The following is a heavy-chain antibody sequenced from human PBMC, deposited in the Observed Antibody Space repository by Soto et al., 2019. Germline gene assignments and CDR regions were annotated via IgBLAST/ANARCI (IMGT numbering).Heavy chain of an antibody. CDR2: IYYSGST. V-gene: IGHV4-59*13. CDR3: ARDRSPTRPYYDFWSGYPATNNWFDP. J-gene: IGHJ5*02. D-gene: IGHD3-3*01. CDR1: GGSISSYY. Sequence: SETLSLTCTVSGGSISSYYCSWIRQPPGKGLEWMGYIYYSGSTNYNPSLKSRVTISVDTSKNQFSLKLSSVTAADTAVYYCARDRSPTRPYYDFWSGYPATNNWFDPWGQGTLVTVSS.